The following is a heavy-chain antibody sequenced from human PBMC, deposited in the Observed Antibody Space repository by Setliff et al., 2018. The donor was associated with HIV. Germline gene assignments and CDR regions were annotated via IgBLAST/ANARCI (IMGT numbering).Heavy chain of an antibody. D-gene: IGHD2-15*01. CDR1: GYSISSGYY. J-gene: IGHJ4*01. CDR3: ARQEPFGGTPEGDY. Sequence: SETLSLTCAVSGYSISSGYYWGWIRQPPGKGLEWIGSIYHSGSTYYNPSLKSRVTISVDASKNQVSLNLISVTAADTAVYYCARQEPFGGTPEGDYWGPGTLVTVSS. V-gene: IGHV4-38-2*01. CDR2: IYHSGST.